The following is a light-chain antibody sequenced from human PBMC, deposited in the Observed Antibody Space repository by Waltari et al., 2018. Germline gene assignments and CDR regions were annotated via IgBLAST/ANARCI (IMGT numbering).Light chain of an antibody. V-gene: IGKV3-15*01. CDR1: QSVSSN. CDR3: QQYNNWPLT. J-gene: IGKJ3*01. CDR2: GAS. Sequence: ETVMTQSPATLSVSPGERATLSCRASQSVSSNLAWYQQKPGQAPRLLIYGASTRATGIPARFSGSGSGTEFTLTISSLQSEDFAVYYCQQYNNWPLTFDPGTKVDIK.